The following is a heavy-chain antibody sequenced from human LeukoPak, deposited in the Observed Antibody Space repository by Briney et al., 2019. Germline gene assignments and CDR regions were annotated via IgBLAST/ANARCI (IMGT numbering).Heavy chain of an antibody. D-gene: IGHD3-3*01. V-gene: IGHV3-23*01. CDR2: ISGSGGST. CDR1: GFTFSSYA. CDR3: AKAHDFWSDRTGDYYYYMDV. J-gene: IGHJ6*03. Sequence: GGSLRLSCAASGFTFSSYAMSWVRQAPGKGLEWVSAISGSGGSTYYADSVKGRFTTSRDNSKNTLYLQMNSLRAEDTAVYYCAKAHDFWSDRTGDYYYYMDVWGKGTTVTVSS.